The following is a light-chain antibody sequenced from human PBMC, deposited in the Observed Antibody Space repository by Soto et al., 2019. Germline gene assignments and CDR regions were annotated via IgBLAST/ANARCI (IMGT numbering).Light chain of an antibody. V-gene: IGKV1-12*01. CDR2: AAS. CDR3: QDASSIPIT. Sequence: DIQMTQSPSSVSASVGDRVTITCRASQGISSWLAWYQQKPGKAPNLLIYAASTLQSGVPSRFSGSGSWTDFTLTISSLQTEDFATYYGQDASSIPITFGQGTRLEIK. J-gene: IGKJ5*01. CDR1: QGISSW.